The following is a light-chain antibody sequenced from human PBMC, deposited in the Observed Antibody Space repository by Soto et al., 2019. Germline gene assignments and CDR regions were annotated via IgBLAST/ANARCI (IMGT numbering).Light chain of an antibody. CDR1: QSISSY. J-gene: IGKJ5*01. CDR2: AAS. Sequence: DIQMTHSPSSLSASVGDRVTITCRASQSISSYLNWYQQKPGKAPKLLIYAASSLQSGVPSRFSGSGSGTDFTLTISSLQPEDFATYYCQQSYSSPFGQGTRLEIK. V-gene: IGKV1-39*01. CDR3: QQSYSSP.